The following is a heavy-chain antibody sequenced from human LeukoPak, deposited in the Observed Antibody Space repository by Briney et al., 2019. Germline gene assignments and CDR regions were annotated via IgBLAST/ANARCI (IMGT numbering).Heavy chain of an antibody. Sequence: GGSLRLSCVASGFPFDVQTMSWVRQAPGKGRAWVASMHEDGRDIFNVDSAKGRFTISRDNSKNSLFLQLNYLRVEDTAMYYCVRGGATRGRFEKWGQGTQVTVSS. CDR1: GFPFDVQT. D-gene: IGHD3-10*01. V-gene: IGHV3-7*01. J-gene: IGHJ4*02. CDR3: VRGGATRGRFEK. CDR2: MHEDGRDI.